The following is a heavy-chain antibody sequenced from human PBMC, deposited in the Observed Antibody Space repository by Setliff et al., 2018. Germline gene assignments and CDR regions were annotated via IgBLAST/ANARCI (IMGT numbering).Heavy chain of an antibody. V-gene: IGHV3-23*03. CDR1: GFTFSSYA. J-gene: IGHJ4*02. D-gene: IGHD3-3*01. Sequence: GGSLRLSCTASGFTFSSYAVSWVRQAPGKGLEWVSTIFGGDSSTYYADSVRGRFTISRDNSRSTLYLQMNSLRAEDTAIYYCAKAASPLFGILGVEYHFDSWGQGKLVTSPQ. CDR3: AKAASPLFGILGVEYHFDS. CDR2: IFGGDSST.